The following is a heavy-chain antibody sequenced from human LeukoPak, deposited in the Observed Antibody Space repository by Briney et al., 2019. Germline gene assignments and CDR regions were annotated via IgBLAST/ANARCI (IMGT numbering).Heavy chain of an antibody. CDR2: LYFGGST. V-gene: IGHV4-39*01. CDR3: ARRYYYIDY. Sequence: SETLSLTCTVSGGSISSSSYFWVWIRQPPGKGLEWIGTLYFGGSTYYNPSLKSRVTISVDMSKNQFSLKLSSVTAADTAVYFCARRYYYIDYWGQGNLVTVSS. J-gene: IGHJ4*02. D-gene: IGHD5-18*01. CDR1: GGSISSSSYF.